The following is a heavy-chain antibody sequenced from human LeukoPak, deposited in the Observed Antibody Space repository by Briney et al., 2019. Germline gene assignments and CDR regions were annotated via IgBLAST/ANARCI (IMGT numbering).Heavy chain of an antibody. V-gene: IGHV3-7*01. CDR1: GFTFTSHL. CDR2: LKQDGSEK. J-gene: IGHJ6*04. D-gene: IGHD3-10*02. Sequence: SWGSLRLSCVDSGFTFTSHLMAWVRQAPGKGLEWVANLKQDGSEKYYADSVKGRFTISRDNAKNSLYLQMNSLRAEDTAVYYCAELGITMIGGVWGKGTTVTISS. CDR3: AELGITMIGGV.